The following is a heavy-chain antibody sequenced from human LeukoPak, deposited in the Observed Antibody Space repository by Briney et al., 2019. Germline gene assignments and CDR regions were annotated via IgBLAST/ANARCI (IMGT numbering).Heavy chain of an antibody. CDR1: GGTFSSYA. CDR3: ARVPRIEAGATGDWFDP. Sequence: EASVKVSCKASGGTFSSYAISWVRQAPGQGLEWMGGIIPIFGTANYAQKFQGRVTITTDESTSTAYMELSSLRSEDTAVYYCARVPRIEAGATGDWFDPWGQGTVVTVSS. D-gene: IGHD6-13*01. V-gene: IGHV1-69*05. J-gene: IGHJ5*02. CDR2: IIPIFGTA.